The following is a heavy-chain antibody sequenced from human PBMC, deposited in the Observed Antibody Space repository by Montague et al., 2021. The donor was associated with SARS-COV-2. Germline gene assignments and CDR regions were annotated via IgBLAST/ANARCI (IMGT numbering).Heavy chain of an antibody. CDR1: GVSISSAHYC. Sequence: SETLSLTCTVSGVSISSAHYCWGWVRQTPGKGLEWIGNIFYDGTSRSNPSLNSRVTISVDTSKNQLSLRLSSVTAADTAVYFCARHNAWNVAPYYFDYWGQETVVTVSS. J-gene: IGHJ4*02. D-gene: IGHD1-1*01. CDR2: IFYDGTS. CDR3: ARHNAWNVAPYYFDY. V-gene: IGHV4-39*01.